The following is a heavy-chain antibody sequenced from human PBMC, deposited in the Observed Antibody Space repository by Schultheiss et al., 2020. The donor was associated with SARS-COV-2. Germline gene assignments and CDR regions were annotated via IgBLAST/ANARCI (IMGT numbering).Heavy chain of an antibody. CDR2: IYTSGST. CDR1: GGSISSYY. J-gene: IGHJ4*02. V-gene: IGHV4-4*07. Sequence: SQTLSLTCTVSGGSISSYYWSWIRQPAGKGLEWIGRIYTSGSTNYNPSLKSRVTMSVDTSKNQFSLKLSSVTAADTAVYYCARVGPAAYCGGDCEGGDFDYWGQGTLVTVSS. CDR3: ARVGPAAYCGGDCEGGDFDY. D-gene: IGHD2-21*02.